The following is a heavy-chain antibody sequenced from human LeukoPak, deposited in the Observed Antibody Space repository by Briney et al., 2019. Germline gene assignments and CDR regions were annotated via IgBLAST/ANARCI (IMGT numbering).Heavy chain of an antibody. CDR2: ISYDGSNK. V-gene: IGHV3-30*04. Sequence: GGSLRLSCAASGFTFSSYAMHWVRQAPGKGLEWVAVISYDGSNKYYADSVKGRFTISRDNSKSTLYLQMNSLRAEDTAVYYCARGADTGYSSDSWGQGTLVTVSS. CDR3: ARGADTGYSSDS. CDR1: GFTFSSYA. J-gene: IGHJ5*02. D-gene: IGHD6-19*01.